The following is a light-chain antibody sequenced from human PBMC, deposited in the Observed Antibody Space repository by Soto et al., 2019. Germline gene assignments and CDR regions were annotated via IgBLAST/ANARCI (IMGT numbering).Light chain of an antibody. V-gene: IGKV1-9*01. Sequence: DIQLTQSPSFLSASVGGRVTITCRASQAIFSDLAWYQQKPGKAPKFLIYAASTLQSGVPSRFSGRGSGTEFTLTISSLQPEDFATYYCQQLNSYPLTFGQGTRLEIK. CDR3: QQLNSYPLT. CDR1: QAIFSD. CDR2: AAS. J-gene: IGKJ5*01.